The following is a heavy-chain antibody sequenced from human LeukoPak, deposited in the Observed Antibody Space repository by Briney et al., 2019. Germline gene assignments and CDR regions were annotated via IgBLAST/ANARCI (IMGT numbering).Heavy chain of an antibody. Sequence: SETLSLTCTVSGGSTSSGGYYWSWIRQHPGKGLEWIGYIYYSGSTYYNPSLKSRVTISVDTSKNQFSLKVSSVTAADTAVYYCARQMRLRDYFDYWGQGTLVTVSS. D-gene: IGHD4-17*01. CDR2: IYYSGST. CDR1: GGSTSSGGYY. J-gene: IGHJ4*02. V-gene: IGHV4-39*01. CDR3: ARQMRLRDYFDY.